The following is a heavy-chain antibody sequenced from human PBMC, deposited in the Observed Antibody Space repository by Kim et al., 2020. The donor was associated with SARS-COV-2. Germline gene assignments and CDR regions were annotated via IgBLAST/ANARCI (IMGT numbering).Heavy chain of an antibody. Sequence: SETLSLTCTVSGGSISSYYWSWIRQPAGKGLEWIGRIYTSGSTNYNPSLKSRVTMSVDTSKNQFSLKLSSVTAADTAVYYCAREGSSSWEGPFDYWGQGTLVTVSS. CDR2: IYTSGST. D-gene: IGHD6-13*01. V-gene: IGHV4-4*07. J-gene: IGHJ4*02. CDR1: GGSISSYY. CDR3: AREGSSSWEGPFDY.